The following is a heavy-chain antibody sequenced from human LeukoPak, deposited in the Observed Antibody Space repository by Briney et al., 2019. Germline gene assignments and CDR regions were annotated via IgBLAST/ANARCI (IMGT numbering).Heavy chain of an antibody. CDR3: ARAGVRGGPIDY. V-gene: IGHV3-21*01. CDR1: GFTFSSYS. CDR2: ISSSSSYI. Sequence: PGGSLRLSCAASGFTFSSYSMNWVRQAPGKGLEWVSSISSSSSYIYYADSVKGRFTISRDNAKNSPYLQMNSLRAEDTAVYYCARAGVRGGPIDYWGQGTLVTVSS. D-gene: IGHD3-10*01. J-gene: IGHJ4*02.